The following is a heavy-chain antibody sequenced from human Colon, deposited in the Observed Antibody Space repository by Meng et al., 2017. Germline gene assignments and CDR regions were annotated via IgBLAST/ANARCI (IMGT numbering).Heavy chain of an antibody. V-gene: IGHV4-34*01. CDR2: INHSGST. CDR1: GGSFSGYY. J-gene: IGHJ6*02. CDR3: ARARIPPMVRGVRTYYYYYGMDV. Sequence: SETLSLTCAVYGGSFSGYYWSWIRQPPGKGLEWIGEINHSGSTNYNPSLKSRVTISVDTSKNQFSLKLSSVTAADTAVYYCARARIPPMVRGVRTYYYYYGMDVWGQGTTVTVSS. D-gene: IGHD3-10*01.